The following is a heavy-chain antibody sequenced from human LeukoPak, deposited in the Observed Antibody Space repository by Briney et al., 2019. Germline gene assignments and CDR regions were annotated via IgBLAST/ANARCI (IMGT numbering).Heavy chain of an antibody. V-gene: IGHV3-23*01. J-gene: IGHJ4*02. CDR2: ISGSAGRT. D-gene: IGHD3-10*01. Sequence: GGSLRLSCAASGFTFSSYGMSWVRQAPGKGLEWVSAISGSAGRTYYADSVKGRFTISRDNSKNTLYLQMNSLRAEDTAAYYCASLLYYYGSGSSFDYWGQGTLVTVSS. CDR3: ASLLYYYGSGSSFDY. CDR1: GFTFSSYG.